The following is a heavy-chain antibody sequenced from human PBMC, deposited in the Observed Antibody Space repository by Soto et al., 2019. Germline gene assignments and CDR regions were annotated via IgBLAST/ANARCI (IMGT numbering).Heavy chain of an antibody. V-gene: IGHV3-53*01. CDR2: IYSGGST. CDR1: GFTVSTNY. Sequence: GGSLRLSCAASGFTVSTNYMSWFRQAPGKGLEWVSVIYSGGSTYYADSVKGRFTISRDNSKNTLYLQMNSLRAEDTAVYYCARASIAAAGYYFDYWGQGTLVTVSS. D-gene: IGHD6-13*01. CDR3: ARASIAAAGYYFDY. J-gene: IGHJ4*02.